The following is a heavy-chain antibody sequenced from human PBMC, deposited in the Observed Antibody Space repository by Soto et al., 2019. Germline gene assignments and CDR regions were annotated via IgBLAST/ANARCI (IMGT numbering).Heavy chain of an antibody. CDR3: ARDQIVVVAARGLAFDI. D-gene: IGHD2-15*01. V-gene: IGHV1-18*01. CDR1: GYTFTSYG. Sequence: QVPLVQSGAEVKKPGASVKVSCKASGYTFTSYGISWVRQAPGQGLEWMGWISAYNGNTNYAQKLQGRVTMTTDTSTSTAYMELRSLRSDDTAVYYCARDQIVVVAARGLAFDIWGQGTMVTVSS. CDR2: ISAYNGNT. J-gene: IGHJ3*02.